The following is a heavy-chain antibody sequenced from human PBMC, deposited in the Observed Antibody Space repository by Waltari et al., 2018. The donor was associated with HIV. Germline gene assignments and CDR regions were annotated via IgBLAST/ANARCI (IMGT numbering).Heavy chain of an antibody. D-gene: IGHD6-19*01. CDR1: GYTVTSYD. CDR2: MNPNSGDT. CDR3: VRAAIYSRGCFDY. J-gene: IGHJ4*02. V-gene: IGHV1-8*01. Sequence: QVQLVQSGAEVKKPGASVKVSCKASGYTVTSYDINWVRQATGQGLEWMGWMNPNSGDTGYAQKFQGRITMTSNTSISTVYMELSSLTSEETAVYYCVRAAIYSRGCFDYWGQGTLVTVSS.